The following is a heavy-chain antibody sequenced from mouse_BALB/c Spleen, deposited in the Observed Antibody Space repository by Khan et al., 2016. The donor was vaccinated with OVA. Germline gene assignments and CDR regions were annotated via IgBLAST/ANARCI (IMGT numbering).Heavy chain of an antibody. CDR2: INPGSGGT. CDR3: IRGGGGALDY. V-gene: IGHV1-54*01. CDR1: GYAFSDFL. Sequence: QVQLQQSGAELVRPGTSVKVSCKASGYAFSDFLIEWVKQRPGQGLEWIGVINPGSGGTNYNEKFKGKATLTADKSSSTAYMQLSSLTSDDSAVYCYIRGGGGALDYWGQGTLVTVSA. J-gene: IGHJ3*01.